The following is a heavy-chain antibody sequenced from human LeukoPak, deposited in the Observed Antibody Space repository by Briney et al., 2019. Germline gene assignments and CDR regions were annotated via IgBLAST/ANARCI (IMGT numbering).Heavy chain of an antibody. Sequence: PSETLSLTCTVSGGSISGYYWSWIRQHPGKGLEWIGYIYYSGSTYYNPSLKSRVTISVDTSKNQFSLKLSSVTAADTAVYYCARALWFGESNRYGMDVWGQGTTVTVSS. V-gene: IGHV4-31*03. CDR1: GGSISGYY. CDR3: ARALWFGESNRYGMDV. J-gene: IGHJ6*02. D-gene: IGHD3-10*01. CDR2: IYYSGST.